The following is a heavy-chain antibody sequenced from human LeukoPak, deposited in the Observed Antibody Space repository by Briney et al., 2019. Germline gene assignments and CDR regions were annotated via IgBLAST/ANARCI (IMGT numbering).Heavy chain of an antibody. CDR1: GFTFSTYS. Sequence: GGSLRLSCAASGFTFSTYSMNWVRQAPGKGLEWVSSITSTSTFIYYSDTVEGRFTVSRDNAKNSLYLPMNSLRAEDTAVYYCAREIVGRYFDLWGQGTPVTVSS. J-gene: IGHJ4*02. CDR3: AREIVGRYFDL. D-gene: IGHD2/OR15-2a*01. V-gene: IGHV3-21*01. CDR2: ITSTSTFI.